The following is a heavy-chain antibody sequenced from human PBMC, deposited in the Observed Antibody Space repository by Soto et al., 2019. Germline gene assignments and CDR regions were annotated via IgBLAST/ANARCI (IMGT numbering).Heavy chain of an antibody. CDR3: ARLPKGSLVTA. D-gene: IGHD2-21*02. J-gene: IGHJ4*02. CDR2: ISSSSDNI. V-gene: IGHV3-48*02. CDR1: GFRFSDHS. Sequence: PGGSLRLSCVASGFRFSDHSMTWVRQSPGKGLQWIAYISSSSDNIYYAESVRGRFTVSRDNAKNALFLEMNSLRDDDTATYYCARLPKGSLVTAWGQGTRVTVSP.